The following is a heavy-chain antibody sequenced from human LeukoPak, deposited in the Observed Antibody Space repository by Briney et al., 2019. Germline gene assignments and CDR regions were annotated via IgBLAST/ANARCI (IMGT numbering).Heavy chain of an antibody. CDR3: ANRLEQWLVGGYYGMDV. Sequence: GGSLRLSCAASGFTFSSYAMSWVRQAPGKGLEWVSAISGSGGSAYYADSVKGRFTISRDNSKNTLYLQMNRLRAEDTAVYYCANRLEQWLVGGYYGMDVWGQGTTVTVSS. D-gene: IGHD6-19*01. CDR2: ISGSGGSA. J-gene: IGHJ6*02. V-gene: IGHV3-23*01. CDR1: GFTFSSYA.